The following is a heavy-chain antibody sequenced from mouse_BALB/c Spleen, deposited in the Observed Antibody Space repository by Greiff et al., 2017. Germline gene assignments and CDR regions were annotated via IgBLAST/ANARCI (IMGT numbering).Heavy chain of an antibody. J-gene: IGHJ4*01. CDR2: ISYDGSN. D-gene: IGHD2-4*01. CDR3: AREGMITTKAMDY. V-gene: IGHV3-6*02. Sequence: DVQLQESGPGLVKPSQSLSLTCSVTGYSITSGYYWNWIRQFPGNKLEWMGYISYDGSNNYNPSLKNRISITRDTSKNQFFLKLNSVTTEDTATYYCAREGMITTKAMDYWGQGTSVTVSS. CDR1: GYSITSGYY.